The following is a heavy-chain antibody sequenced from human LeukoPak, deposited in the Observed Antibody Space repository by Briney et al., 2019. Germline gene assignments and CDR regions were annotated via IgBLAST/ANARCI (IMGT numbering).Heavy chain of an antibody. J-gene: IGHJ4*02. CDR3: AKGGGGSYSGYHFDY. V-gene: IGHV3-23*01. CDR2: ISGGGGST. D-gene: IGHD1-26*01. Sequence: RGSLRLSCVASGFTFSSYVITWVRQAPGKGLEWVSAISGGGGSTYYADSVKGQFTISRDTSKNTLSLQMNSLRAEDTAVYYCAKGGGGSYSGYHFDYWGQGTLVTVSS. CDR1: GFTFSSYV.